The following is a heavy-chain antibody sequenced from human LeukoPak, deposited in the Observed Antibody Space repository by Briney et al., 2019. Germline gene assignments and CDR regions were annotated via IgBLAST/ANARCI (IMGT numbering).Heavy chain of an antibody. J-gene: IGHJ4*02. CDR2: INPNSGGT. Sequence: ASVKVSCKASGYTFTGYYMHWVRQAPGQGLEWMGWINPNSGGTNCAQKFQGRVTMTRDTSISTAYMELSRLRSDDTAVYYCAREVTYCSGGSCYPWWGQGTLVTVSS. V-gene: IGHV1-2*02. CDR3: AREVTYCSGGSCYPW. D-gene: IGHD2-15*01. CDR1: GYTFTGYY.